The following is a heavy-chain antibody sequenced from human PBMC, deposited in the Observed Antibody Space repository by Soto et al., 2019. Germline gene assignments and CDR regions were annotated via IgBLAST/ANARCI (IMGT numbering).Heavy chain of an antibody. CDR2: ICTSGSN. CDR1: GCSISSYY. V-gene: IGHV4-4*07. J-gene: IGHJ5*02. D-gene: IGHD2-2*02. Sequence: PAETLSLTCTASGCSISSYYWSWIRQPAGKGLEWIGRICTSGSNNYNPSLESRVAISVDTSNNPFSLLLSQVTAADTEVYYCERDGFGVLPAAIVSPFHPWGQGTLVTVSS. CDR3: ERDGFGVLPAAIVSPFHP.